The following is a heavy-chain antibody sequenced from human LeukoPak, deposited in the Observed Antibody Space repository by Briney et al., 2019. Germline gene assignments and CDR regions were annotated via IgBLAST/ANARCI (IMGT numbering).Heavy chain of an antibody. CDR3: AKGPGGSGTSRYTMDV. CDR1: GFMFSIYW. V-gene: IGHV3-23*01. D-gene: IGHD2-2*01. Sequence: GGSLRLSCAASGFMFSIYWMSWVRQAPRKGLEWVSAISDVGGTTYYADSVKGRFTISRDNSKNTLYLQMNTLRAEDTAVYYCAKGPGGSGTSRYTMDVWGQGTTVTVSS. J-gene: IGHJ6*02. CDR2: ISDVGGTT.